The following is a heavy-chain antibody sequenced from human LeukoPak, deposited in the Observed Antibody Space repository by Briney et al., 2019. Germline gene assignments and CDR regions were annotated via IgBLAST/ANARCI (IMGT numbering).Heavy chain of an antibody. V-gene: IGHV3-30*18. CDR1: GFTFSSYD. J-gene: IGHJ4*02. CDR2: ISHDGSNK. CDR3: AKGHYGSGSYYGDY. Sequence: GVSLTLSCAASGFTFSSYDMLWLRQAPGKGREWVAVISHDGSNKYYAVSVRARFTISRDNYKNTLYLQMNSLRAEDTAVYYCAKGHYGSGSYYGDYWGQGTLVTVSS. D-gene: IGHD3-10*01.